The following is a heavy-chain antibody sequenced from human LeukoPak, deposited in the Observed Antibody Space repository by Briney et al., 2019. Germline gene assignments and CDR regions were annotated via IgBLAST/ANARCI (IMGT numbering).Heavy chain of an antibody. J-gene: IGHJ2*01. CDR3: ARQYSDILTGYHRGELYWYFDL. V-gene: IGHV4-4*07. Sequence: PSETLSLTCTVSRGSTSTYYWSWIRQPAGKGLEWIGRTYPSGNTNYNPSLKSRVTISLDTSKNQFSLKLTSVTAADTAVYYCARQYSDILTGYHRGELYWYFDLWGRGTLVTVSS. CDR2: TYPSGNT. CDR1: RGSTSTYY. D-gene: IGHD3-9*01.